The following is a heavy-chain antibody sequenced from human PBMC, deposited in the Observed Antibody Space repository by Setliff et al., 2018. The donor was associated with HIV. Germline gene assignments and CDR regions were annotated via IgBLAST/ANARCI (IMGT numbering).Heavy chain of an antibody. CDR3: ARDGSEHYPLEGWLDP. D-gene: IGHD3-3*02. Sequence: SETLSLTCTVSGGSISNDYWHWIRQSPGRGLEWIGYIYYTGSTNYNPSLKSRVAMSVDTSKNHFSPTLSSVTAADTAVYYCARDGSEHYPLEGWLDPWGQGTLVTVSS. CDR1: GGSISNDY. CDR2: IYYTGST. J-gene: IGHJ5*02. V-gene: IGHV4-59*12.